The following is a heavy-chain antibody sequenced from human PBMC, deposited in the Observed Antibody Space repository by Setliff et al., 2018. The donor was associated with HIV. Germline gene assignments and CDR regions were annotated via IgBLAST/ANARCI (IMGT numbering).Heavy chain of an antibody. CDR2: IIPIFGTT. CDR1: GGTLTTYG. V-gene: IGHV1-69*13. Sequence: SVKVSCKASGGTLTTYGISWVRQAPGQGLEWMGQIIPIFGTTNYAQKFQGRVTITADESTSTAYMELSSLRSEDTAVYYCARGRITGTINLWGQGTLVTVSS. CDR3: ARGRITGTINL. D-gene: IGHD1-7*01. J-gene: IGHJ4*02.